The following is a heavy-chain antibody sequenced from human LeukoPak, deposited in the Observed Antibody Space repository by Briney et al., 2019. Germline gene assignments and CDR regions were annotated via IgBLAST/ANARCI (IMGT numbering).Heavy chain of an antibody. CDR2: IYHSGST. Sequence: SQTLFLTCAVSGGSISSGGYSWSWIRQPPGKGLEWIGYIYHSGSTYYNLSLKSRVTISVDRSKNQFSLKLSSVTAADTAVYYCARASVWFGELPDAFDIWGQGTMVTVSS. D-gene: IGHD3-10*01. CDR1: GGSISSGGYS. CDR3: ARASVWFGELPDAFDI. J-gene: IGHJ3*02. V-gene: IGHV4-30-2*01.